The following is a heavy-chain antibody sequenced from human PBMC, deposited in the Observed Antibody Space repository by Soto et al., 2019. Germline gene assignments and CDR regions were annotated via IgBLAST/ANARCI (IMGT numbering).Heavy chain of an antibody. V-gene: IGHV4-4*02. Sequence: QVQLQESGPGLVRPSGTLSLTCAVSGDSINSNYCWTWVRQPPGKGLEWIAEIYYSGGTSYNTSLKSRVTISMDKSKNYFSLNLTSVTAADTAMYYCARDTGWGLGYWGQGTLVTVSS. CDR3: ARDTGWGLGY. CDR2: IYYSGGT. CDR1: GDSINSNYC. D-gene: IGHD6-19*01. J-gene: IGHJ4*02.